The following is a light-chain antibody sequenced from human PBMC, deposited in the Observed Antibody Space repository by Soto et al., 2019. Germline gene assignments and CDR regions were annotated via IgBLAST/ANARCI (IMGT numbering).Light chain of an antibody. CDR3: TAWDDSLRGRV. CDR2: RNN. V-gene: IGLV1-47*01. CDR1: SSNVGSNY. Sequence: VLTQPPSASGAPGQRVTLSCSGSSSNVGSNYLYWYQQLPGTAPKLLIYRNNQRPSGVPDRFSGSKSGTSASLAISGLRSEDEADYYCTAWDDSLRGRVFGGGTQLTVL. J-gene: IGLJ7*01.